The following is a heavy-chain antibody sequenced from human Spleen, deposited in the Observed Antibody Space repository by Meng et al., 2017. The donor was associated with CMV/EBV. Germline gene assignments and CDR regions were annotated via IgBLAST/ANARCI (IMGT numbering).Heavy chain of an antibody. CDR1: GLNFGSYS. CDR3: ARVGSTSCFDY. CDR2: IKQDGSEK. Sequence: GESLKISCAASGLNFGSYSMNWVRQAPGKGLEWVANIKQDGSEKYYVDSVKGRFTISRDNAKNSLYLQMNSLRAEDTAVYYCARVGSTSCFDYWGQGTLVTVSS. D-gene: IGHD2-2*01. J-gene: IGHJ4*02. V-gene: IGHV3-7*01.